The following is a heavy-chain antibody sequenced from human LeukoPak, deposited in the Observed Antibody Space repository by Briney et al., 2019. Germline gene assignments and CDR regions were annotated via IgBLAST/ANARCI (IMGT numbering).Heavy chain of an antibody. J-gene: IGHJ4*02. V-gene: IGHV4-61*02. CDR3: ARDGYSSGWYPTFSFDY. Sequence: SQTLSLTCTVSGGSISSGSYYWSWIRQPAGKGLEWIGRIYTSGSTNYNPSLKSRVTISVDTSKNQFSLKLSSVTAADTAVYYCARDGYSSGWYPTFSFDYWGQGTLVTVSS. CDR2: IYTSGST. CDR1: GGSISSGSYY. D-gene: IGHD6-19*01.